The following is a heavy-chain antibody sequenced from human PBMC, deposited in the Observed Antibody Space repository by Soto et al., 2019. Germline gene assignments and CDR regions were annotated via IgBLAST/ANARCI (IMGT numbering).Heavy chain of an antibody. CDR3: ARAPYCSSTSCARSALDY. V-gene: IGHV4-31*03. D-gene: IGHD2-2*01. CDR2: IYYSGST. J-gene: IGHJ4*02. Sequence: SETLSLTCTVSGGSISSGGYYWSWIRQHPGKGLEWIGYIYYSGSTYYNPSLKSRVTITVDTSKNQFSLKLSSVTAADTAVDYCARAPYCSSTSCARSALDYWGQGTLVTVSS. CDR1: GGSISSGGYY.